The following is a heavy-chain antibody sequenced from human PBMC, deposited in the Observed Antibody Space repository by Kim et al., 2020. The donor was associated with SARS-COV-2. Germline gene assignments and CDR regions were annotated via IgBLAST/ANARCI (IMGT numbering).Heavy chain of an antibody. CDR3: ASQYATAWD. V-gene: IGHV6-1*01. Sequence: SQTLSLTCAISGDSVSSNRAAWNWIRQSPSRGLEWLGRTYYRAKWYTDYAVFVKSRITINPDTSKNQFSLQVNSVIPEDTAVYYCASQYATAWDWGQGTLVNVSS. CDR2: TYYRAKWYT. D-gene: IGHD2-2*01. J-gene: IGHJ4*02. CDR1: GDSVSSNRAA.